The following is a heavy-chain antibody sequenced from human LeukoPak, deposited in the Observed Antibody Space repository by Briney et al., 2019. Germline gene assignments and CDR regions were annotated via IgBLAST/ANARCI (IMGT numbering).Heavy chain of an antibody. CDR1: GITFSTYW. CDR3: AILPGYSSGWYEVNY. V-gene: IGHV3-23*01. D-gene: IGHD6-13*01. J-gene: IGHJ4*02. Sequence: GGSLRLSCAASGITFSTYWMTWVRQAPGKGLEWVSAISGSGGSTYYADSVKGRFTISRDNSKNTLYLQMNSPRAEDTAVYYCAILPGYSSGWYEVNYWGQGTLVTVSS. CDR2: ISGSGGST.